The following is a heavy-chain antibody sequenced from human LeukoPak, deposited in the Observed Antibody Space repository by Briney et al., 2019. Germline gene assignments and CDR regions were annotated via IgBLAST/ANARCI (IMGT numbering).Heavy chain of an antibody. Sequence: SETLSLTCNVSGVSTGSYYWNWIRQPPGKGLDWIGYMYITGGTNYNPSLRGRVTIYVDTANNQASLKLSSVTAADTAVYYCAKMYKNFYMDVWGKGTTVTVS. CDR3: AKMYKNFYMDV. D-gene: IGHD1-1*01. CDR2: MYITGGT. V-gene: IGHV4-4*09. CDR1: GVSTGSYY. J-gene: IGHJ6*03.